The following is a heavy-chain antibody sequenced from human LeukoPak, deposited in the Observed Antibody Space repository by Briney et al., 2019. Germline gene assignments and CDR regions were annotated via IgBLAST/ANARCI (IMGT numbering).Heavy chain of an antibody. CDR3: ARDKRHSYGRYFAH. D-gene: IGHD5-18*01. V-gene: IGHV4-59*01. CDR1: GDSISTCH. CDR2: MQSTGNS. Sequence: SETLSLTCSVSGDSISTCHWNWIRKPPGKGLEWIAYMQSTGNSKYNPSLKSRATMSVDTSKNQVVLNLSSVTAADTAVYYCARDKRHSYGRYFAHWGQGMLVTVSS. J-gene: IGHJ4*02.